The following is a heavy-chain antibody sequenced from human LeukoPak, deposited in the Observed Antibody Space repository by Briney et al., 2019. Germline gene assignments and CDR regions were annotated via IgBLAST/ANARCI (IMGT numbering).Heavy chain of an antibody. CDR2: ISAYNGNT. CDR1: GYTFTSYG. J-gene: IGHJ5*02. V-gene: IGHV1-18*04. Sequence: ASVKVSCKSSGYTFTSYGISWVRQAPGQGLEWMGWISAYNGNTNYAQKLQGRVTMTTDTSTSTAYMELRSLRSGDTAVYYCARANMVRGVIIRNWFDPWGQGTLVTVSS. CDR3: ARANMVRGVIIRNWFDP. D-gene: IGHD3-10*01.